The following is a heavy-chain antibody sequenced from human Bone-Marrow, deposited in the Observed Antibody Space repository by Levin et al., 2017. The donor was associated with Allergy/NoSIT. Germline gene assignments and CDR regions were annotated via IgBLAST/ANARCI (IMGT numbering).Heavy chain of an antibody. Sequence: SQTLSLTCTVSGGAVSSPDFVWGWVRQPPGKRLEWIGHVHYTGSADYSPSLKTRVTMSVDTSNNQFSLRLNSMTAADTAVYYCTRGAGGNYPPGEWGQGTLVTVSS. CDR2: VHYTGSA. D-gene: IGHD3-16*02. CDR3: TRGAGGNYPPGE. J-gene: IGHJ4*02. CDR1: GGAVSSPDFV. V-gene: IGHV4-61*08.